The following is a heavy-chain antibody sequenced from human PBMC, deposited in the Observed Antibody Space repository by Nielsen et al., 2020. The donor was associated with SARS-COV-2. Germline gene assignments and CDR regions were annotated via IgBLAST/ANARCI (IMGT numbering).Heavy chain of an antibody. D-gene: IGHD3-10*01. Sequence: ASVKVSCKASGYTFTHYYIYWVRQAPGQGLEWMGMINPSDGDTSYAQKFQGRVTMTANTSISTAYMEVSSLRSEDTAVYYCARGSFSGYYFDYWGQGTLVTVSS. CDR3: ARGSFSGYYFDY. V-gene: IGHV1-46*01. CDR2: INPSDGDT. CDR1: GYTFTHYY. J-gene: IGHJ4*02.